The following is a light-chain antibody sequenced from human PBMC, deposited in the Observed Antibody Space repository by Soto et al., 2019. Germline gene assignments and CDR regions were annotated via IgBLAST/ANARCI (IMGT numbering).Light chain of an antibody. CDR2: GAS. CDR3: QHYGSSPTT. CDR1: QSVSSSY. Sequence: EIVLTQSPGTLSLSPGERATLSCRASQSVSSSYLAWYQQKPGQAPRLLIHGASTRASGIPDRFTGSGSGTDFTLTISRLEPEDFAVYYCQHYGSSPTTFGQGTKVEIK. J-gene: IGKJ1*01. V-gene: IGKV3-20*01.